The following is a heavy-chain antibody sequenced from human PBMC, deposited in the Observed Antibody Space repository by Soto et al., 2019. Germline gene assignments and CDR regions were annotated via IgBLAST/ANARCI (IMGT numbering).Heavy chain of an antibody. Sequence: QVQLQESGPGLVKPSETLSLTCTVSGGSISSYYWSWIRQPPGKGLEWIGYIYYSGSTNYNPSLKSRVTIAVDTSKNQFSRKLSSVTAADTAVYYCARDLICSGGSCYSHAFDIWGQGTMVTVSS. D-gene: IGHD2-15*01. CDR3: ARDLICSGGSCYSHAFDI. J-gene: IGHJ3*02. CDR1: GGSISSYY. CDR2: IYYSGST. V-gene: IGHV4-59*01.